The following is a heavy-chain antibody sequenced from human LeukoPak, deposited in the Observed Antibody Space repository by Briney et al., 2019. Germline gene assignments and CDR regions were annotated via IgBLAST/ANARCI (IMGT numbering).Heavy chain of an antibody. CDR1: GGSFSGYY. J-gene: IGHJ3*02. D-gene: IGHD3-10*01. V-gene: IGHV4-34*01. CDR2: INHSGST. Sequence: SETLSLTCAVYGGSFSGYYWSWIRQPPGKGLEWIGEINHSGSTNYNPSLKSRVTISVDTSKNQFSLKLSSVTAADTAVYYCARKIYGSGSYPFLDAFDIWGQGTMVTVSS. CDR3: ARKIYGSGSYPFLDAFDI.